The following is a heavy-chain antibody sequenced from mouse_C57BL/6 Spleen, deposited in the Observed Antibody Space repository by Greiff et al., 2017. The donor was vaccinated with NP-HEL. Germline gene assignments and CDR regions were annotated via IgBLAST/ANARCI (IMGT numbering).Heavy chain of an antibody. J-gene: IGHJ2*01. CDR3: TSRDSSGYPYYFDY. CDR1: GYTFTDYE. Sequence: QVQLKESGAELVRPGASVTLSCKASGYTFTDYEMHWVKQTPVHGLEWIGAIDPETGGTAYNQKFKGKAILTADKSSSTAYMELRSLTSEDSAVYYCTSRDSSGYPYYFDYWGQGTTLTVSS. V-gene: IGHV1-15*01. D-gene: IGHD3-2*02. CDR2: IDPETGGT.